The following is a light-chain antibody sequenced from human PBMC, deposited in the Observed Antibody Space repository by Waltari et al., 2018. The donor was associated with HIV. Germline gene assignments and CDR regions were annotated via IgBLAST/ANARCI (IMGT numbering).Light chain of an antibody. V-gene: IGKV2-28*01. J-gene: IGKJ4*01. CDR3: MQGLQIPLT. CDR1: QSLLHSNGYNY. Sequence: DIVMTQSPLYLPVTPGEPASISCKSSQSLLHSNGYNYLDWYLQKPGQSPQVLISMGSTRAPGVPDMFSGSGSGTDFTLKISRVEAEDVGVYYCMQGLQIPLTFGGGTKVGL. CDR2: MGS.